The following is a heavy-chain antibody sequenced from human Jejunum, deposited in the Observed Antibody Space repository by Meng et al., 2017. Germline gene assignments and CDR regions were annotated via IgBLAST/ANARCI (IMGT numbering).Heavy chain of an antibody. CDR1: GGSFGSDDFY. Sequence: SETLSLTCTVSGGSFGSDDFYWNWIRQPAGKGLEWIGRMYATSGSTTYNPSLKRRVTISVDTSKNHFSLTMTSVTASDTAVYYCARARRGVEQVNIDFWGQGTLVTVSS. V-gene: IGHV4-61*02. CDR2: MYATSGST. CDR3: ARARRGVEQVNIDF. J-gene: IGHJ4*02. D-gene: IGHD1/OR15-1a*01.